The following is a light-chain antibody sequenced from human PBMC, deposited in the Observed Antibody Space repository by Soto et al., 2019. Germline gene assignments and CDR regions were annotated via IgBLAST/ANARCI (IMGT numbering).Light chain of an antibody. CDR3: SSYTASSSRHVV. J-gene: IGLJ2*01. Sequence: QSALTQPASVSGSPGQSITISCTGTSSDLGGYNFVSWYQQYPGKAPKLLLYEVSNRPSGVSNRFSGSKSGNTASLTISGLQAEDEADYYCSSYTASSSRHVVIGGGTKVTVL. V-gene: IGLV2-14*01. CDR1: SSDLGGYNF. CDR2: EVS.